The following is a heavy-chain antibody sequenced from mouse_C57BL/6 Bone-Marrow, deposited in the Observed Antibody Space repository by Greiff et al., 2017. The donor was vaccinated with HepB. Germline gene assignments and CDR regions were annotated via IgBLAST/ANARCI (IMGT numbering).Heavy chain of an antibody. CDR3: ARDGYYWNAY. V-gene: IGHV1-55*01. CDR2: IYPGSGST. D-gene: IGHD2-3*01. CDR1: GYTFTSYW. Sequence: VKLQQPGAELVKPGASVKMSCKASGYTFTSYWITWVKQRPGQGLEWIGDIYPGSGSTNYNEKFKSKATLTVDTSDNTTYMQLSSLTSEDSAVYSCARDGYYWNAYWGQGTLVTVSA. J-gene: IGHJ3*01.